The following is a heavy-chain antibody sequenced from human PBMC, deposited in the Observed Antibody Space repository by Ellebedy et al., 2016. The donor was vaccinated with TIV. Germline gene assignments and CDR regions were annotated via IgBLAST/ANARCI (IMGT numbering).Heavy chain of an antibody. Sequence: GESLKISXAASGFTFSTCAMTWVRQAPGKGLEWVSSISPQWTTTYYADSVKGRFTMSRVNVENSLYLQMESLRAEDTALYYCARSSYSGSFQDAFDLWGQGTKVTVSS. D-gene: IGHD1-26*01. CDR3: ARSSYSGSFQDAFDL. CDR2: ISPQWTTT. V-gene: IGHV3-23*01. J-gene: IGHJ3*01. CDR1: GFTFSTCA.